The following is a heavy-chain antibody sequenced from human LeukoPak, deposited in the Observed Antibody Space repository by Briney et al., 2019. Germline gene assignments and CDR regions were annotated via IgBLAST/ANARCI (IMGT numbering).Heavy chain of an antibody. CDR1: GFTFSSYG. J-gene: IGHJ4*02. V-gene: IGHV3-33*01. CDR3: ARDIYDSSGYVDY. Sequence: GRSLRLSCAASGFTFSSYGMHWVRQAPGKGLQCVAVIWYEGSNKYYADSVKGRFTISRDNSKNTLYLQMNSLRAEDTAVYYCARDIYDSSGYVDYWGQGTPVTVSS. D-gene: IGHD3-22*01. CDR2: IWYEGSNK.